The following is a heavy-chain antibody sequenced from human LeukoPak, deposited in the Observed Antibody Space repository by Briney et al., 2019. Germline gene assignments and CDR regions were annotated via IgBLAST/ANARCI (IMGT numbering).Heavy chain of an antibody. CDR2: IYYSGRT. CDR3: ARDPPGHVAFDI. CDR1: GHSLSTYY. J-gene: IGHJ3*02. Sequence: PSEPLSLTCTVSGHSLSTYYWNWLRQPPGKGLEWIGYIYYSGRTNYNPSLKSRVTISVDTSKNQFSLKLTSVTAADTAVYYCARDPPGHVAFDIWGQGTMVTVSS. V-gene: IGHV4-59*01.